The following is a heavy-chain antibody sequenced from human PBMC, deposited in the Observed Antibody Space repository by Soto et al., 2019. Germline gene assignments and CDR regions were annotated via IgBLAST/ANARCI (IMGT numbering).Heavy chain of an antibody. CDR1: GYSFSDFG. CDR2: ISVKNGNT. CDR3: ARRDYYKDTGTFEN. Sequence: QVHLVQSGGELKKPGASVKVSCKASGYSFSDFGITWLRQAPGQGLEWMGWISVKNGNTNYAQKVQGKVSLPADTSTSTAYMEISALTSDNTGIYYFARRDYYKDTGTFENCGHGAPVTGAS. D-gene: IGHD1-26*01. J-gene: IGHJ4*01. V-gene: IGHV1-18*04.